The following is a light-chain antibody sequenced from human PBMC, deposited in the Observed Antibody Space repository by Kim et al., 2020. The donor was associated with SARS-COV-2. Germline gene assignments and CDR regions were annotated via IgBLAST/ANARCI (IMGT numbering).Light chain of an antibody. CDR3: QQYDSWPWT. J-gene: IGKJ1*01. Sequence: VSPGERATLSCRASHSVRSSLAWYQHKPGQAPRLLIHGTFTRATGIPARFSGSGSATEFTLTISSLQSEDFAVYYCQQYDSWPWTFGQGTKVDIK. CDR2: GTF. CDR1: HSVRSS. V-gene: IGKV3-15*01.